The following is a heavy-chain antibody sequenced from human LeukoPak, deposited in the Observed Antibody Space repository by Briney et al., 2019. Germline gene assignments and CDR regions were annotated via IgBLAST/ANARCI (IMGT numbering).Heavy chain of an antibody. J-gene: IGHJ4*02. V-gene: IGHV4-4*02. Sequence: PSETLSLTCAVSGGSISSSHWWSWVRPPPGKGLEWIGEIYHSGSTNYNPSLKSRITISVDMSKNQFSLKLSSVTAADTAVYYCARAHNWKYGTFDHWGQGTLVTVSS. CDR2: IYHSGST. D-gene: IGHD1-7*01. CDR3: ARAHNWKYGTFDH. CDR1: GGSISSSHW.